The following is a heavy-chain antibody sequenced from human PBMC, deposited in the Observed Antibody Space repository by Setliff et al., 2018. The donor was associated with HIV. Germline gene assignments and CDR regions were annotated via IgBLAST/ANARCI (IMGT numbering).Heavy chain of an antibody. D-gene: IGHD3-10*01. CDR2: TDHSGST. CDR3: ATYADRESNRFDP. Sequence: KASETLSLTCAVSGGSTSSSNWWSWVRQPPGKGLEWIGGTDHSGSTYYNPSLKSRVTISVDTSKNQFSLKLSSVTAADTAVYYCATYADRESNRFDPWGQGILVTVSS. V-gene: IGHV4-4*02. CDR1: GGSTSSSNW. J-gene: IGHJ5*02.